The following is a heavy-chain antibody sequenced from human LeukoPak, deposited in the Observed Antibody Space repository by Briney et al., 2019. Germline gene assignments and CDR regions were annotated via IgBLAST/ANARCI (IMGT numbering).Heavy chain of an antibody. CDR2: IYYSGST. Sequence: SETLSLTCTVSGGSISGSSYYWGWIRQPPGKGLEWIGSIYYSGSTYYNPSLKSRVTISVDTSKNQFSLKLSSVTAADTAVYYCARRIAVAGTAPSWFDPWGQGTLVTVSS. CDR3: ARRIAVAGTAPSWFDP. CDR1: GGSISGSSYY. V-gene: IGHV4-39*01. J-gene: IGHJ5*02. D-gene: IGHD6-19*01.